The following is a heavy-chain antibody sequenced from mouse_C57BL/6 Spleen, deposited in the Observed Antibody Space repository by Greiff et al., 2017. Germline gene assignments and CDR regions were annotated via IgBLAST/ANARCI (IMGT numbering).Heavy chain of an antibody. J-gene: IGHJ1*03. CDR3: AREPPFITTVVARWYFDV. V-gene: IGHV5-4*01. CDR1: GFTFSSYA. CDR2: ISDGGSYT. D-gene: IGHD1-1*01. Sequence: EVKLVESGGGLVKPGGSLKLSCAASGFTFSSYAMSWVRQTPEKRLEWVATISDGGSYTSYPDNVKGRFTISRDNAKNHLYLQMRHLKSEDTAMYYCAREPPFITTVVARWYFDVWGTGTTVTVSS.